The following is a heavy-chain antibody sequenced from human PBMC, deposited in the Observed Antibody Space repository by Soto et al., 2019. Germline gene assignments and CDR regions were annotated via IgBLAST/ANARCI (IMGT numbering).Heavy chain of an antibody. V-gene: IGHV1-69*01. D-gene: IGHD3-22*01. CDR2: IIPIFGTA. CDR1: GGTFSSYA. CDR3: ARVLHFDSSGYYSPYYYFDY. Sequence: QVQLVQSGAEVKKPGSSVKVSCKASGGTFSSYAISWVRQAPGQGLEWMGGIIPIFGTANYAQKFQGRVTITADESTSTAYMELSSLRSEDTAVYYCARVLHFDSSGYYSPYYYFDYWGQGTLVTVSS. J-gene: IGHJ4*02.